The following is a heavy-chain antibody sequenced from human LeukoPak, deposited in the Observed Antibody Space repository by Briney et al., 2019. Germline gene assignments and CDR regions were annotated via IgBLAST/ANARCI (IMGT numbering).Heavy chain of an antibody. CDR1: GGSISSSSYF. Sequence: PSETLSLTCTVSGGSISSSSYFWGWIRQPPGKGLEWIGEINHSGSTNYNPSLKSRVTISVDTSKNQFSLKLSSVTAADTAVYYCARHAASSIAAAGTGGWFDPWGQGTLVTVSS. CDR3: ARHAASSIAAAGTGGWFDP. CDR2: INHSGST. J-gene: IGHJ5*02. V-gene: IGHV4-39*01. D-gene: IGHD6-13*01.